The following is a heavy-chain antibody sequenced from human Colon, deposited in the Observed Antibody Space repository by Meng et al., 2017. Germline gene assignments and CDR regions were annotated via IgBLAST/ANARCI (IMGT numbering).Heavy chain of an antibody. CDR2: IYWDDDK. CDR3: VHRWGGNGWGPFDY. D-gene: IGHD6-19*01. V-gene: IGHV2-5*02. Sequence: LEESCPQQVKPTQALSLTCTFSAFSPSTNGVGVGWIRQPPGKALEWLALIYWDDDKRYRPSLQNRLTITKDTSKNQVVFTVTNMDPVDTAKYYCVHRWGGNGWGPFDYWGQGTLVTVSS. CDR1: AFSPSTNGVG. J-gene: IGHJ4*02.